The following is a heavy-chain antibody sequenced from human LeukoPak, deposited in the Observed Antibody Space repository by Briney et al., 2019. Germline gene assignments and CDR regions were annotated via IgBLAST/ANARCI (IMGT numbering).Heavy chain of an antibody. CDR1: GGSISISYY. CDR3: ARGKYDY. J-gene: IGHJ4*02. Sequence: SETLSLTCTVSGGSISISYYWGWIRQPPGKGLEWIGEINHSGSTNYNPSLKSRVTISVDTSKNQFSLKLSSVTAADTAVYYCARGKYDYWGQGTLVTVSS. CDR2: INHSGST. V-gene: IGHV4-34*01.